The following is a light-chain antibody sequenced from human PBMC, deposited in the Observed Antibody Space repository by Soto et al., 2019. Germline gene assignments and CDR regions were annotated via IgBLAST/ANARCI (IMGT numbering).Light chain of an antibody. CDR3: QQRHMWPIT. CDR2: GAS. Sequence: EIVMTQSPATLSVSPGERATLSFSSSQRLVGNLALYQQKPGQAPRLLIYGASIRATGIPARFSGSGSGTDFTLTISSLEPEDSAVYYCQQRHMWPITFGQGTRLEIK. J-gene: IGKJ5*01. V-gene: IGKV3-15*01. CDR1: QRLVGN.